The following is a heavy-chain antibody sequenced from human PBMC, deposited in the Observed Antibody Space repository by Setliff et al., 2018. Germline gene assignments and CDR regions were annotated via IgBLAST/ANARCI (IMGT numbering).Heavy chain of an antibody. CDR2: IKQDGSEK. V-gene: IGHV3-7*01. D-gene: IGHD3-10*01. CDR1: GFTFSTYW. J-gene: IGHJ5*02. Sequence: GRSLRLSCAASGFTFSTYWMSWVRQAPGKGLEWVANIKQDGSEKYYVDSVKGRFSISRDNAKNSLYLQMNSLRAEDTAVYYCAREGLTLVRGATSWLDPWGQGTLVTVSS. CDR3: AREGLTLVRGATSWLDP.